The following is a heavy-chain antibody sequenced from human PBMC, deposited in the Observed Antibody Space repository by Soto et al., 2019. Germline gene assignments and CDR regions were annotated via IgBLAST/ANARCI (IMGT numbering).Heavy chain of an antibody. Sequence: DVQLVESGGGLIQPGESLRLSCAAFGLTISGKKYVAWVRQAPGKGLEWVSALYDVDGSFYADSVTGRFTTSSDSSKNTVYLTMNDLRPDDSAVYYCATWHEREHAFDVWGQGTTVTISS. CDR1: GLTISGKKY. J-gene: IGHJ3*01. CDR3: ATWHEREHAFDV. D-gene: IGHD1-1*01. CDR2: LYDVDGS. V-gene: IGHV3-53*01.